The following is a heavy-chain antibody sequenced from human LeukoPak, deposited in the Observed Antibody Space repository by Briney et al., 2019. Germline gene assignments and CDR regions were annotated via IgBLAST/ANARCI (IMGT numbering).Heavy chain of an antibody. CDR2: ISAYNGNT. J-gene: IGHJ4*02. V-gene: IGHV1-18*01. D-gene: IGHD3-3*01. CDR1: GYTFTSYG. Sequence: GASVKVSCKASGYTFTSYGISWVRQAPGQGLEWMGRISAYNGNTNYAQKLQGRVTMTTDTSTSTAYMELRSLRSDDTAVYYCARDTRITIFGVVIPQNDYWGQGTLVTVSS. CDR3: ARDTRITIFGVVIPQNDY.